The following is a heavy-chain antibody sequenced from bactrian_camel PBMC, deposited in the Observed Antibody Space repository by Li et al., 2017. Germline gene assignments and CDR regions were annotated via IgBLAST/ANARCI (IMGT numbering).Heavy chain of an antibody. Sequence: LSCAASGDTSSTYCMGWFRQAPGKEREGIATIDSDGDTAYAESMKGRFTISVDNAKNTLYLQMNSLKPGDTAMYYCTARYEFGLGACRGVGGLGFWGQGTQVTVSS. J-gene: IGHJ6*01. CDR2: IDSDGDT. CDR1: GDTSSTYC. V-gene: IGHV3S57*01. CDR3: TARYEFGLGACRGVGGLGF. D-gene: IGHD1*01.